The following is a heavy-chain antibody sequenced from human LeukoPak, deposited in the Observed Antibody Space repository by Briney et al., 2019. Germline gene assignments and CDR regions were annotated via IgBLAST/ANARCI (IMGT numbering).Heavy chain of an antibody. Sequence: SETLSLTCTVSGGSISSYYWSWIRQPPGKGLEWVGYIYYSGSTNYNPSLKSRVTISVDTSKNQFSLKLSSVTAADTAVYYCARMGVYYYYYYMDVWGKGTTVTVSS. J-gene: IGHJ6*03. CDR3: ARMGVYYYYYYMDV. CDR2: IYYSGST. V-gene: IGHV4-59*01. CDR1: GGSISSYY. D-gene: IGHD2-8*01.